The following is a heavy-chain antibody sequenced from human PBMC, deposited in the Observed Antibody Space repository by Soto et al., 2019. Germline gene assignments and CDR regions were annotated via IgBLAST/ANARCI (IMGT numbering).Heavy chain of an antibody. D-gene: IGHD2-2*01. J-gene: IGHJ4*02. CDR2: ISDNGGTT. V-gene: IGHV3-23*01. CDR3: AKDLFGYCSSTSCPRYFDY. CDR1: EFTFSNYA. Sequence: GGSLRLSCAASEFTFSNYAMSWVRQAPGKGLEWVSSISDNGGTTYYADSVKGRFTISRDNSKNTLYLQMNSLRAEDTAVYYCAKDLFGYCSSTSCPRYFDYWGQGTLVTVSS.